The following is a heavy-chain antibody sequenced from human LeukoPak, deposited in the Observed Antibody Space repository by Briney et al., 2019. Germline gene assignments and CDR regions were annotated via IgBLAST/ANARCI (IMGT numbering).Heavy chain of an antibody. CDR1: GFTFSSNG. CDR3: AKTNGYYDL. CDR2: ISGSGDKT. D-gene: IGHD3-22*01. V-gene: IGHV3-23*01. Sequence: GGSLRLSCAASGFTFSSNGMSWVRKAPGKGLEWVSSISGSGDKTYYADSVKGRLTISRDNSKSTMYLQMNSLRAEDTAVYHCAKTNGYYDLWGQGTLVIVSS. J-gene: IGHJ4*02.